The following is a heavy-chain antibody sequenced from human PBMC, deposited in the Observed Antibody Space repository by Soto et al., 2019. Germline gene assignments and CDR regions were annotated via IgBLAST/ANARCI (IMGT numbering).Heavy chain of an antibody. CDR2: INAGNGNT. D-gene: IGHD6-13*01. CDR1: GYTFTSYA. J-gene: IGHJ4*02. V-gene: IGHV1-3*01. CDR3: ARGRAAGTPNFDY. Sequence: ASVKVSCKASGYTFTSYAMHWVRQAPGQRLEWMGWINAGNGNTKYSQKFQGRVTITRDTSASTAYMELSSLRSEDTAVYYCARGRAAGTPNFDYWGQGTLVTVS.